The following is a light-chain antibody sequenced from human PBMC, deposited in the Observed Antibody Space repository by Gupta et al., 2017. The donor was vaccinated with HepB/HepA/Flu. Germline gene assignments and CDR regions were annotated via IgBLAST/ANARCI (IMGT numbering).Light chain of an antibody. V-gene: IGKV3-20*01. CDR1: QSVSSSH. CDR3: QQYGSSPMCS. Sequence: EIVLTQSPGTLSLSPGERATLSCRASQSVSSSHLAWYQQKPGQAPRLLIYGASSRATGIPDRFSGSGSGTDFTLTISRLEPEDFAVYYCQQYGSSPMCSFGQGTKLEIK. CDR2: GAS. J-gene: IGKJ2*04.